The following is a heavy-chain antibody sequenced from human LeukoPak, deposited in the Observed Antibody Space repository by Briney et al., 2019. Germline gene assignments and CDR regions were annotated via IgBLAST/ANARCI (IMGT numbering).Heavy chain of an antibody. V-gene: IGHV3-33*01. Sequence: GGSLRLSCAASGFTFSSYGMHWVRQAPGKGLEWVAVIWYDGSNKYYADSVKGRLTISRDNSKNTLYLQMNSLRAEDTAVYYCARSNYDFWSGYRGRYFDYWGQGTLVTVSS. CDR3: ARSNYDFWSGYRGRYFDY. J-gene: IGHJ4*02. CDR1: GFTFSSYG. D-gene: IGHD3-3*01. CDR2: IWYDGSNK.